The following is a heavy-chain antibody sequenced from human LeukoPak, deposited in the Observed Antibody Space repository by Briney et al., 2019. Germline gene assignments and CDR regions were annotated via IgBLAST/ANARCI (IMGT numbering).Heavy chain of an antibody. CDR2: IRSKANSYAT. D-gene: IGHD1-26*01. J-gene: IGHJ3*02. V-gene: IGHV3-73*01. Sequence: PGGSLRLSCAASGFTFSGSAMHWVRQASGKGLEWIGRIRSKANSYATAYAASVKGRFTISRDDSKNTAHLHMNSLKTEDTAVYYCTRLLSETESYPQGGFDIWGQGTMVIVSS. CDR3: TRLLSETESYPQGGFDI. CDR1: GFTFSGSA.